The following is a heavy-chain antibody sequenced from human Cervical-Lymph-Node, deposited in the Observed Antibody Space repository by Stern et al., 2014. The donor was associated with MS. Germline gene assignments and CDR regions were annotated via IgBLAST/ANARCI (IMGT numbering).Heavy chain of an antibody. CDR2: ISYDGRNK. Sequence: VQLVESGGGVVQPGRSLRLSCAASGFTLSYYGMHWVRQAPGKGLEWVAVISYDGRNKYYADSVRGRFTISRDNSKNTLSLQMNSLRAEDTAMYYCARDTTIAARPYYYYYGMDVWGQGTTVTVSS. J-gene: IGHJ6*02. V-gene: IGHV3-30*03. CDR3: ARDTTIAARPYYYYYGMDV. CDR1: GFTLSYYG. D-gene: IGHD6-6*01.